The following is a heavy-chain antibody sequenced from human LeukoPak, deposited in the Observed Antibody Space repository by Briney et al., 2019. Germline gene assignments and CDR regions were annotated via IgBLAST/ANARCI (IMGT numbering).Heavy chain of an antibody. Sequence: SETLSLTCTVSGGSISSSSYYWSWIRQPAGKGLEWIVRIYTSGSTNYNPSLKSRVTISVDTSKNQFSLMLSSVTAADTAVYYCARVREKDKTYYDILTGYSDAFDIWGQGTMVTVSS. CDR1: GGSISSSSYY. V-gene: IGHV4-61*02. D-gene: IGHD3-9*01. J-gene: IGHJ3*02. CDR3: ARVREKDKTYYDILTGYSDAFDI. CDR2: IYTSGST.